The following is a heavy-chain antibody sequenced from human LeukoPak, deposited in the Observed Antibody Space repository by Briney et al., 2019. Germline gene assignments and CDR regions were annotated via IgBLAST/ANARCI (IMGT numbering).Heavy chain of an antibody. V-gene: IGHV3-21*01. J-gene: IGHJ5*02. CDR2: ISSSSSYI. CDR3: ARCGGGNPRWFDP. Sequence: GGSLRLSCAASGFTLSGYSMNWVRQAPGKGLEWVSSISSSSSYIYYSDSVKGRFTISRDNAKNSMYLQMNSLRAEDTAVYYCARCGGGNPRWFDPWGQGTLVTVSS. D-gene: IGHD4-23*01. CDR1: GFTLSGYS.